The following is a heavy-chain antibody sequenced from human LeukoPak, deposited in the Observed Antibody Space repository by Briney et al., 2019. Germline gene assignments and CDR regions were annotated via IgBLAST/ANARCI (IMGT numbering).Heavy chain of an antibody. Sequence: GGSLRLSCAASGFTFSSYEMNWVRQAPGKGLEWVSYITNNGTTIYYADSVKGRFTISRDNAENSLYLQMNSLRAEDTAIYYCARDQWLAYYYHGMDVWGQGTTVTVSS. D-gene: IGHD6-19*01. J-gene: IGHJ6*02. V-gene: IGHV3-48*03. CDR3: ARDQWLAYYYHGMDV. CDR2: ITNNGTTI. CDR1: GFTFSSYE.